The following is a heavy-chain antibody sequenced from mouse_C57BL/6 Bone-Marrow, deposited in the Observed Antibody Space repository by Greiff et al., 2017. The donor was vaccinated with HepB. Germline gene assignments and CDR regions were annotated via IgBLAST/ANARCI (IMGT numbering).Heavy chain of an antibody. CDR2: ISSGGSYT. J-gene: IGHJ2*01. CDR1: GFTFSSYG. V-gene: IGHV5-6*01. CDR3: ARTSEYYYGSSFDY. Sequence: EVQLVESGGDLVKPGGSLKLSCAASGFTFSSYGMSWVRQTPDKRLEWVATISSGGSYTYYPDSVKGRFTISRDNAKNTLYLQMSSLKSEDTAMYYCARTSEYYYGSSFDYWGQGTTLTVSS. D-gene: IGHD1-1*01.